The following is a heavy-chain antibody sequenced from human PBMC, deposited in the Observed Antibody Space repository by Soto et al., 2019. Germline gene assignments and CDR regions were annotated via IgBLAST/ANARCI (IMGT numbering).Heavy chain of an antibody. J-gene: IGHJ5*02. Sequence: PVGSLRLSCAASGFTFSSYAMHWVRQAPGKGLEWVAVISYDGSNKYYADSVKGRFTISRDNYKNTLYLQMNSLRAEDTAVYYCARGREDSSSWLYNWFDPWGQGTLVTVSS. D-gene: IGHD6-13*01. CDR3: ARGREDSSSWLYNWFDP. CDR1: GFTFSSYA. CDR2: ISYDGSNK. V-gene: IGHV3-30-3*01.